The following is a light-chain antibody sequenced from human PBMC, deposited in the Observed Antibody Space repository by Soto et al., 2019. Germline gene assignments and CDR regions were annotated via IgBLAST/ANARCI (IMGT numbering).Light chain of an antibody. CDR1: QTISSW. J-gene: IGKJ1*01. CDR2: KAS. V-gene: IGKV1-5*03. Sequence: DIQMTQSPSTLSGSVGDRVTITCRASQTISSWLAWYQQKPGKAPKLLIYKASTLKSGVPSRFSGSGSGTEFTLTISSLQPDDFAPYYRQHYNSYSEAFGQGTKVDIK. CDR3: QHYNSYSEA.